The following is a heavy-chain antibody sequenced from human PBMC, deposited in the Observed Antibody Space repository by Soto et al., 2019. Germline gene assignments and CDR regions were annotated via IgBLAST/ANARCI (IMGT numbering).Heavy chain of an antibody. J-gene: IGHJ6*02. CDR2: IHYSRNSGSS. D-gene: IGHD4-4*01. Sequence: SETLSLTCTVSGGSISTSTYYWGWIRQPPGKGLEWIGNIHYSRNSGSSYYNPSLKSRVTISVDTSKNQFSLKLSSVTAADTAVYYCARTRTVAYYYGMDVWGQGTTVTVSS. CDR1: GGSISTSTYY. CDR3: ARTRTVAYYYGMDV. V-gene: IGHV4-39*01.